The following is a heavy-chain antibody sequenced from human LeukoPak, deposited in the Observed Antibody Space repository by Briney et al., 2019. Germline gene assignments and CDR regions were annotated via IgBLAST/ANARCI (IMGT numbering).Heavy chain of an antibody. V-gene: IGHV4-39*07. D-gene: IGHD2-2*01. J-gene: IGHJ4*02. CDR1: GGSISSSSYY. Sequence: PSETLSLTCTVSGGSISSSSYYWGWIRQPPGKGLEWIGSIYHSGSTYYNPSLKSRVTISVDTSKNQFSLKLSSVTAADTAVYYCASESKLGYCSSTSCSDYWGQGTLVTVSS. CDR2: IYHSGST. CDR3: ASESKLGYCSSTSCSDY.